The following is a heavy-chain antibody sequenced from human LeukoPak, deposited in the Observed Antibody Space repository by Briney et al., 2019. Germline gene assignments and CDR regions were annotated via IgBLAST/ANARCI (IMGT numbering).Heavy chain of an antibody. Sequence: SETLPLTCTVSGGSISSYYWSWIRQPAGKGLEWIGYVAYSGSTNYNPSHKSRVTISLDTSKNQFSLKLSSVTAADTAVYYCARTVSGYYFNSWGPGTLVTVSS. J-gene: IGHJ4*02. V-gene: IGHV4-59*01. CDR2: VAYSGST. CDR1: GGSISSYY. CDR3: ARTVSGYYFNS. D-gene: IGHD6-19*01.